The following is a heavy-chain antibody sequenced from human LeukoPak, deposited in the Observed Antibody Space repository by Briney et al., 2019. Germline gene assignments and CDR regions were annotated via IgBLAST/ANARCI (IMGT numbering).Heavy chain of an antibody. CDR2: ISGSGGST. Sequence: GSLKLSCAASGFPFSSYAMSWVRPAPGKGLEWVSAISGSGGSTYYADSVKGRFTISRDNSKNTLYLQMNSLRAEDTAVYYCAKDRRQQLVPHYFDYWGQGTLVTVSS. J-gene: IGHJ4*02. V-gene: IGHV3-23*01. D-gene: IGHD6-13*01. CDR3: AKDRRQQLVPHYFDY. CDR1: GFPFSSYA.